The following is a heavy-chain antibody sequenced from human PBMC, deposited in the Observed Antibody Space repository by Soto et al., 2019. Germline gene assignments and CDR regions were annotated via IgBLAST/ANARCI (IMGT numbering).Heavy chain of an antibody. D-gene: IGHD3-10*01. CDR1: GFTFSSYW. J-gene: IGHJ6*02. Sequence: PGGSLRLSCAASGFTFSSYWMSWVRQAPGKGLEWVANIKQDGSEKYYVDSVKGRFTISRDNAKNSLYLQMNSLRAEDTAVYYCARDLKTYGPYYYYAMDVWGPGTTVTVSS. V-gene: IGHV3-7*04. CDR2: IKQDGSEK. CDR3: ARDLKTYGPYYYYAMDV.